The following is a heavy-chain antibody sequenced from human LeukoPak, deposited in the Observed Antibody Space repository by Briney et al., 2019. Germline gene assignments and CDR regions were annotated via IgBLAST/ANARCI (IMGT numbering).Heavy chain of an antibody. J-gene: IGHJ4*02. Sequence: PGGSLRLSCAASGFTFSSYSMNWVRQAPGKGLEWVSYISSSSSTIYYADSVKGRFTISRDNAKNSLYLQMNSLRAEDTAVYYCARGGGSDFDYWGPGTLVTVSS. CDR3: ARGGGSDFDY. V-gene: IGHV3-48*04. CDR1: GFTFSSYS. CDR2: ISSSSSTI. D-gene: IGHD1-26*01.